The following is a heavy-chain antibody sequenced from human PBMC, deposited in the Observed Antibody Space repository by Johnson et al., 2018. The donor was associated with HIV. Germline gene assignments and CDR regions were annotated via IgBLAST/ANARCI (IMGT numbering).Heavy chain of an antibody. CDR3: AKEKDYGAFDI. CDR2: ISYDGSNE. J-gene: IGHJ3*02. V-gene: IGHV3-30*04. CDR1: GFTFSSYA. D-gene: IGHD3-16*01. Sequence: QVQLVESGGGVVQPGRSLRLSCAASGFTFSSYAMHWVRQAPGKGLEWVAVISYDGSNEYYVDSVKGRFTISRDNSKNTLYLQMNSLRAEDTAMYYCAKEKDYGAFDIWGQGTMVTVSS.